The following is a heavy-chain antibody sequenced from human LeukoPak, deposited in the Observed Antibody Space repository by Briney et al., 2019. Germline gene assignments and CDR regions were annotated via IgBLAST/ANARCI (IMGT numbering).Heavy chain of an antibody. J-gene: IGHJ5*02. V-gene: IGHV4-39*07. Sequence: SETLSLTCTVSGGSISSSGSYWGWIRQPPGKGLEWIGSIYYSGNTYNPSLKSRVTISVDSSKNQFSLNLTSVNAADTAVYYCARVMAARREDLNWFDPWGQGTLVTISS. CDR1: GGSISSSGSY. CDR2: IYYSGNT. D-gene: IGHD6-6*01. CDR3: ARVMAARREDLNWFDP.